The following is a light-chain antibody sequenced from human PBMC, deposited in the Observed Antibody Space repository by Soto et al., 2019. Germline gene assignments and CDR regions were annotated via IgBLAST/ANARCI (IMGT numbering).Light chain of an antibody. Sequence: EIVVTQSPGTLSLSPGERATLSCRASQSVTSTHLAWYQQKPGQAPRLLIYGVSSRATGIPDRFSGSGSGTDFTLTISRLEPEDFAVYYCQQYGISPRTFGQGTKVDIK. CDR2: GVS. V-gene: IGKV3-20*01. CDR1: QSVTSTH. CDR3: QQYGISPRT. J-gene: IGKJ1*01.